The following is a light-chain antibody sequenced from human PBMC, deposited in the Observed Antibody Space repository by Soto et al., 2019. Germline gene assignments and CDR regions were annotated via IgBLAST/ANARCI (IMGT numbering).Light chain of an antibody. J-gene: IGKJ5*01. V-gene: IGKV1-39*01. CDR1: QSISSW. CDR3: QQGYSTPRT. Sequence: DIQMTQSPSTLSASVGDRVTITCRASQSISSWLAWYQQKPGKAPKLLIFTTSSLHTGVPSRFSGSGSGTDFTLTISSLQPEDFATYYCQQGYSTPRTFGQGTRLEIK. CDR2: TTS.